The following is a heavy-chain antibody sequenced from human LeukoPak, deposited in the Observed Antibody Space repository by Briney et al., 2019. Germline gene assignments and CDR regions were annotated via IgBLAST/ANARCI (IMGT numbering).Heavy chain of an antibody. CDR2: MIPIFGTA. CDR3: ARGEVVPAAIIGYYYYYYMDV. Sequence: SVKVSCKASGYTFTTYGISWVRQAPGQGLEWMGGMIPIFGTANYAQKFQGRVTITADESTSTAYMELSSLRSEDTAVYYCARGEVVPAAIIGYYYYYYMDVWGKGTTVTVSS. D-gene: IGHD2-2*02. J-gene: IGHJ6*03. CDR1: GYTFTTYG. V-gene: IGHV1-69*13.